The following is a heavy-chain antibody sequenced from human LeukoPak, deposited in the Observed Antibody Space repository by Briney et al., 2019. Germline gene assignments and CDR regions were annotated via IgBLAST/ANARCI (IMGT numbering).Heavy chain of an antibody. CDR3: AKCLGGSYYYYYMDV. Sequence: GGSLSLSCAASGFTFSSYGMHWVRQAPGKGLEWVAFIRYDGSNKYYADSVKGRFTISRDNSKNTLYLQMNSLRAEDTAVYYCAKCLGGSYYYYYMDVWGKGTTVTVSS. V-gene: IGHV3-30*02. CDR2: IRYDGSNK. J-gene: IGHJ6*03. D-gene: IGHD3-10*01. CDR1: GFTFSSYG.